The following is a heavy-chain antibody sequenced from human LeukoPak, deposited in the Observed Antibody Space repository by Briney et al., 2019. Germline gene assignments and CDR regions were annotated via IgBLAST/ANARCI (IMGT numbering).Heavy chain of an antibody. CDR1: GGSFSGYY. J-gene: IGHJ4*02. CDR3: ARHRAAAKYGGKKRAYYFDY. D-gene: IGHD4-23*01. CDR2: INHSGST. V-gene: IGHV4-34*01. Sequence: PSETLSLTCAVYGGSFSGYYWSWIRQPPGKGLEWIGEINHSGSTNYNPSLKSRVTISVDTSKNQFSLKLSSVTAADTAVYYCARHRAAAKYGGKKRAYYFDYWGQGTLVTVSS.